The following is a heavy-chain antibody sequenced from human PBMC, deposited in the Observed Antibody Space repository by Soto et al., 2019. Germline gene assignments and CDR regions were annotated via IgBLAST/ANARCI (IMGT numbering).Heavy chain of an antibody. Sequence: EVQLVESGGGLIQPGGSLRLSCAASGFTVSSNYMSWVRQAPGKGLEWVSVIYSGGSTYYADSVKGRLTISRDNSKNTLYLQMNSLRAEDTAVYYCARAWDGSSSWSYYYYYGMDVWGQGTTVTVSS. CDR2: IYSGGST. CDR1: GFTVSSNY. V-gene: IGHV3-53*01. D-gene: IGHD6-13*01. J-gene: IGHJ6*02. CDR3: ARAWDGSSSWSYYYYYGMDV.